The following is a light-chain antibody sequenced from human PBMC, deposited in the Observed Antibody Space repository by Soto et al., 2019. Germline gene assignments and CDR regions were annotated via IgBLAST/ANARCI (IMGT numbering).Light chain of an antibody. CDR3: NQRSNWIT. Sequence: EIVLTQSPATLSLFPGERATLSCRASQSVGSSLAWYQQKPGQAPRLLLYDASNRATGIPARFSGSGSGTDFTLPISSLEPEVFAVYYCNQRSNWITFGKGTRLEIE. CDR1: QSVGSS. V-gene: IGKV3-11*01. J-gene: IGKJ5*01. CDR2: DAS.